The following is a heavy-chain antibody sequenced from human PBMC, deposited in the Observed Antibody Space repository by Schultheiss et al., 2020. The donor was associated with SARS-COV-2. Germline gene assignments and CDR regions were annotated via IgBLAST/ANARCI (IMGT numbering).Heavy chain of an antibody. CDR2: VSGSGDSR. Sequence: GGSLRLSCAASGFTFTSYAMSWVRQAPGKGLEWVSTVSGSGDSRYYADSVKGQFTISRDYSKNTLYLQLNSLRVEDTAIYYCARVGYYDFWSGYSSYYFDCWGQGTLVTVSS. CDR1: GFTFTSYA. CDR3: ARVGYYDFWSGYSSYYFDC. D-gene: IGHD3-3*01. V-gene: IGHV3-23*01. J-gene: IGHJ4*02.